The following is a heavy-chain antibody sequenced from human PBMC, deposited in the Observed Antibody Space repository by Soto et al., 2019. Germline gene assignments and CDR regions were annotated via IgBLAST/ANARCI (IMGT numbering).Heavy chain of an antibody. V-gene: IGHV1-3*01. J-gene: IGHJ6*02. CDR3: ARCYSPNYYYYGMDV. D-gene: IGHD4-4*01. CDR1: GYTFTSYA. CDR2: INAGNGNT. Sequence: WASVKVSCKASGYTFTSYAMHWVRQAPGQRLEWMGWINAGNGNTKYSQKFQGRVTITRDTSASTAYMELSSLRSEDTAVYYCARCYSPNYYYYGMDVWGQGTTVTVSS.